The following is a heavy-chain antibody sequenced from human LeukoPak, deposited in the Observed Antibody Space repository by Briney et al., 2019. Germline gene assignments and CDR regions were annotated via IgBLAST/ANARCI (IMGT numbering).Heavy chain of an antibody. CDR2: ISSDGGST. CDR1: GFTFSSYA. Sequence: GGSLRLSCAASGFTFSSYAMHWVRQVPAKGLELVSTISSDGGSTYYANSVKGRFTISRDNSKNTLYLQMGSLRAEDMAVYYCARDRSNYDAFAIWGQGTMVTVSS. D-gene: IGHD4-11*01. J-gene: IGHJ3*02. CDR3: ARDRSNYDAFAI. V-gene: IGHV3-64*01.